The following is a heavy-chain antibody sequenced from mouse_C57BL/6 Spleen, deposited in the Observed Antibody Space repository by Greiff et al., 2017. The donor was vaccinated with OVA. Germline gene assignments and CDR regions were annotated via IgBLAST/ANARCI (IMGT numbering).Heavy chain of an antibody. CDR3: ARNYYYGSYYFDY. D-gene: IGHD1-1*01. CDR1: GFSLTSYA. J-gene: IGHJ2*01. Sequence: VQLVESGPGLVAPSGFSLTSYAISWVRQPPGKGLEWLGVIWTGGGTNYNSALKSRLSISKDNSKSQVFLKMNSLQTDDTARYYCARNYYYGSYYFDYWGQGTTLTVSS. V-gene: IGHV2-9-1*01. CDR2: IWTGGGT.